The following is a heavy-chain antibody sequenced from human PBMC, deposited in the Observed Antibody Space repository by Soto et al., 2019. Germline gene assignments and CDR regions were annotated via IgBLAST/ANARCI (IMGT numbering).Heavy chain of an antibody. CDR3: ARDYDFWSGYYYYCYGMDV. Sequence: QVQLVESGGGVVQPGRSLRLSCAASGFTFSSYGMHWVRQAPGKGLEWVAVIWYDGSNKYYADSVKGRFTISRDNSKNTLYLQMNSLRAEDTAVYYCARDYDFWSGYYYYCYGMDVWGQGTTVTVSS. J-gene: IGHJ6*02. V-gene: IGHV3-33*01. CDR1: GFTFSSYG. D-gene: IGHD3-3*01. CDR2: IWYDGSNK.